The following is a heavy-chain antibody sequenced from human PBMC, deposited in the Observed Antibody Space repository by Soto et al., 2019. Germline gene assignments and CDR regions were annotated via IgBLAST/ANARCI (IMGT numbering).Heavy chain of an antibody. V-gene: IGHV4-59*01. D-gene: IGHD6-19*01. CDR2: IYHTGST. CDR3: ASDSVASGSD. Sequence: QVQLQESGPGLVKPSETLSLTCTVSGGSISSYYWSWIRQPPGKRLEWIGYIYHTGSTNYTPSLKSRLTISVDTSKNQFSLELRSVPAADTAVYYCASDSVASGSDWGQGTLVTVSS. CDR1: GGSISSYY. J-gene: IGHJ4*02.